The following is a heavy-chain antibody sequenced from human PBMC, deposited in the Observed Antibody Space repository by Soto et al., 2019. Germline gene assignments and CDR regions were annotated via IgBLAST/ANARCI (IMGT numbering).Heavy chain of an antibody. CDR3: AKVGCSGSVVLDC. CDR1: GFTFSTYA. J-gene: IGHJ4*02. CDR2: VSSNGGNT. Sequence: EVQLLESGGGLVQPGGSLRLSCAASGFTFSTYAMNWVRQAPGKGLECVSAVSSNGGNTYYADSVNGRYSISRDNSKNTLYLQMDSLRAEDTAVYYCAKVGCSGSVVLDCWGLGALVTVSS. D-gene: IGHD3-10*02. V-gene: IGHV3-23*01.